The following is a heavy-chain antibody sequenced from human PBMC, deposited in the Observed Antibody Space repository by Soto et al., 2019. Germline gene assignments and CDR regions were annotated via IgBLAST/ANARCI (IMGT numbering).Heavy chain of an antibody. CDR1: GDSVSSSSAA. CDR2: TYYRSKWYS. Sequence: SQTLSLTCAISGDSVSSSSAAWTWIRQSPSRGLEWLGRTYYRSKWYSDYAVSVKSRITINPDTSKNQFSLLLNSVTPEDTAVYYCARGHYGSGSPPYSYMDVWGKGTTVTVSS. J-gene: IGHJ6*03. D-gene: IGHD3-10*01. V-gene: IGHV6-1*01. CDR3: ARGHYGSGSPPYSYMDV.